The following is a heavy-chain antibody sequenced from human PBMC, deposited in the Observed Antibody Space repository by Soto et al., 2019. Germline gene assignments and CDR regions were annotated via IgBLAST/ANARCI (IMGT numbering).Heavy chain of an antibody. CDR2: IYHSGST. CDR3: TGGVVLPRYY. J-gene: IGHJ4*02. Sequence: QLQLQESGSGLVKPSQTLSLTCAVSCGSISSGAYSWIWIRQPPGKGLEWIGYIYHSGSTYYNPSLKSRVAIPVDLSKTQVSRKLSSDTSADPGVCFWTGGVVLPRYYWGQGALVTFSA. CDR1: CGSISSGAYS. D-gene: IGHD3-16*01. V-gene: IGHV4-30-2*01.